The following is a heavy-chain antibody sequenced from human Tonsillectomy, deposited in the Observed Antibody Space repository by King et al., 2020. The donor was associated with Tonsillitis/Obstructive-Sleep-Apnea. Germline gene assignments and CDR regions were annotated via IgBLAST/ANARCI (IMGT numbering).Heavy chain of an antibody. J-gene: IGHJ6*03. D-gene: IGHD2-15*01. CDR1: GFTFDDYG. CDR2: INWNGGST. Sequence: VQLVESGGGVVRPGGSLRLSCAASGFTFDDYGMSWVRQAPGKGLEWVSGINWNGGSTGYADSVMGRFTISRDNAKNSLYLQMNSLRAEDTALYYCARAPVPCSGGSCYGYYYYYMDVWGKGTTVTVS. V-gene: IGHV3-20*04. CDR3: ARAPVPCSGGSCYGYYYYYMDV.